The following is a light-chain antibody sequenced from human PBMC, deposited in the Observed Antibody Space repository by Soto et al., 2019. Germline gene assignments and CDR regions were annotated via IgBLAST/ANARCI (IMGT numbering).Light chain of an antibody. CDR3: CSYAGSSTFGV. CDR2: DVS. Sequence: QSALTQPRSVSGSPGQSVTISCTGTSSDVGGYNCVSWYQQHPGKAPKFIIYDVSQRPSGVPDRFSGSKSGNMASLTISGLQAEDEADYYCCSYAGSSTFGVFGGGTKLTVL. J-gene: IGLJ2*01. V-gene: IGLV2-11*01. CDR1: SSDVGGYNC.